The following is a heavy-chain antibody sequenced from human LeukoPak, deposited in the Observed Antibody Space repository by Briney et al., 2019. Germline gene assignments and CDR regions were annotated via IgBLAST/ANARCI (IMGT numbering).Heavy chain of an antibody. J-gene: IGHJ6*02. D-gene: IGHD3-10*01. CDR1: GFTFGDYY. CDR2: ISSSGTTI. Sequence: GGSLRLSCAASGFTFGDYYMSWIRQAPGKGLEWVSYISSSGTTIYYADSVKGRFTISRDNAKNSMYLQMNSLRAEDTAIYYCARPYYGSGSSDYYDMDVWGQGTTVTVSS. V-gene: IGHV3-11*01. CDR3: ARPYYGSGSSDYYDMDV.